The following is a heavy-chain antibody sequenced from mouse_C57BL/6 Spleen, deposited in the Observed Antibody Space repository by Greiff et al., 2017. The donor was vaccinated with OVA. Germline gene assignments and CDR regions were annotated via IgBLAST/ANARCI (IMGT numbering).Heavy chain of an antibody. D-gene: IGHD1-1*01. CDR1: GYAFSSSW. Sequence: VQLQQSGPELVKPGASVKISCKASGYAFSSSWMNWVKQRPGKGLEWIGRIYPGDGDTNYNGKFKGKATLTADKSSSTAYMQLSSLTSEDSAVYFCANLITTVVANWDFDVWGTGTTVTVSS. CDR2: IYPGDGDT. V-gene: IGHV1-82*01. J-gene: IGHJ1*03. CDR3: ANLITTVVANWDFDV.